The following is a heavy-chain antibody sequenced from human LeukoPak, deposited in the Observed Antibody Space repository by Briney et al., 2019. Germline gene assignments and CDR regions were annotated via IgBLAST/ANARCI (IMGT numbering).Heavy chain of an antibody. CDR3: AKLTTYRIAAAVTGFDP. Sequence: PGGSLRLSCAASGFTFSSYAMSWVRQAQGKGLEWVSAISGSGGSTYYADSVKGRFTISRDNSKNTLYLQMNSLRAEDTAVYSCAKLTTYRIAAAVTGFDPWGQGTLVTVSS. J-gene: IGHJ5*02. V-gene: IGHV3-23*01. CDR1: GFTFSSYA. D-gene: IGHD6-13*01. CDR2: ISGSGGST.